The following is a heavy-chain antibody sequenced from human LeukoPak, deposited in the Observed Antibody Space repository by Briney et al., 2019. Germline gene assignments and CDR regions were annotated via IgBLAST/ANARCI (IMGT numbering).Heavy chain of an antibody. Sequence: GDSLKISCKGSGYSFTIYWIAWVRQMPGKGLEWMGIIYPGDSDSDTRYSPSFQGQVTISADKSISTAYLQWSSLKASDTAMYYCARLIGRSYWFDPWGQGTLVTVSS. CDR1: GYSFTIYW. CDR3: ARLIGRSYWFDP. J-gene: IGHJ5*02. CDR2: IYPGDSDSDT. V-gene: IGHV5-51*01. D-gene: IGHD1-26*01.